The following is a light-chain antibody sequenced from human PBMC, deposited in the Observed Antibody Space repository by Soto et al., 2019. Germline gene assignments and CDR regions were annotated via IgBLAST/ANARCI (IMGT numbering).Light chain of an antibody. V-gene: IGKV3-20*01. Sequence: EIVLTQSPGTLSLSPGERATLSCRASQSVNSTFLAWYQQKPGQAPRLLIYSASSRATGIPDRFSGSGSGTDFTLTISRLEPEDFAVYYCHQYGSSPLTFGPRTKVDIK. CDR1: QSVNSTF. CDR3: HQYGSSPLT. J-gene: IGKJ3*01. CDR2: SAS.